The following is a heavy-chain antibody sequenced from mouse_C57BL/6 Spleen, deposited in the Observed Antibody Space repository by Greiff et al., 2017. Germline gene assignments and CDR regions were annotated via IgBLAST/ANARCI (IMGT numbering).Heavy chain of an antibody. CDR2: ISYDGSN. J-gene: IGHJ3*01. V-gene: IGHV3-6*01. Sequence: EVKLLESGPGLVKPSQSLSLTCSVTGYSITSGYYWNWIRQFPGNKLEWMGYISYDGSNNYNPSLKNRISITRDTSKNQFFLKLNSVTTEDTATYYCARLDRGFAYWGQGTLVTVSA. CDR1: GYSITSGYY. CDR3: ARLDRGFAY.